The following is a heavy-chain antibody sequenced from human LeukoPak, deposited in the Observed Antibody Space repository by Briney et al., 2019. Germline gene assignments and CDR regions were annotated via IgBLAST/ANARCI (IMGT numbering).Heavy chain of an antibody. V-gene: IGHV3-74*01. CDR1: GFTFSSYW. CDR2: INSDGSRT. CDR3: ARARGNNYGFFDY. D-gene: IGHD3/OR15-3a*01. Sequence: GGSLRLSCAASGFTFSSYWMHWVRHAPGEGLLWVSRINSDGSRTYYADSVKGRFTISIDNAKNTLYLQMNSLRAEDTAVYYCARARGNNYGFFDYWGQGILVTVSS. J-gene: IGHJ4*02.